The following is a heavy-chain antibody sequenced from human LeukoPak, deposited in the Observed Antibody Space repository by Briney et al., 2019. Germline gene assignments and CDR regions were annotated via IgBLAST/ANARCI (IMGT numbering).Heavy chain of an antibody. D-gene: IGHD3-10*01. J-gene: IGHJ3*01. CDR2: IYYSGST. V-gene: IGHV4-39*07. Sequence: SETLSLTCTVSGGSISSSYSYWGWIRQPPGKGLEWIGNIYYSGSTYYNPSLKSRVTISVDTSKNHFSLKLNSVTAADTAVYYCAKPSNYYGSATDAFDFWGQGTMVTVSS. CDR3: AKPSNYYGSATDAFDF. CDR1: GGSISSSYSY.